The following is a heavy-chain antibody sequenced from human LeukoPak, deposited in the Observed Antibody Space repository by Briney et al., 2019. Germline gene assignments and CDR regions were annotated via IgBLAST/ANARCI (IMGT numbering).Heavy chain of an antibody. CDR1: GGSFSGYY. D-gene: IGHD6-19*01. J-gene: IGHJ4*02. Sequence: SETLSLTCAVYGGSFSGYYWSWIRQPPGKGLEWIGEINHSGSTNYNPSLKSRVTMSVDTSKNQFSLKLSSVTAADTAVYYCAASSGWLGGDYWGQGTLVTVSS. CDR2: INHSGST. V-gene: IGHV4-34*01. CDR3: AASSGWLGGDY.